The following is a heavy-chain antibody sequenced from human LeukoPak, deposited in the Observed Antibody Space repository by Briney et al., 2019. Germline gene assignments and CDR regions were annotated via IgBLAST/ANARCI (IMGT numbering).Heavy chain of an antibody. CDR2: ISGSGIST. Sequence: GGSLRLSRVASGFTYSSYVMSWVRQAPGKGLEWVSVISGSGISTYYADSVKDRFTISRDNSKNTLYLQMNNLRAEDTAVYYCSKGHYFDSRGYYYHHWGQGTLVTVSS. D-gene: IGHD3-22*01. CDR3: SKGHYFDSRGYYYHH. J-gene: IGHJ1*01. V-gene: IGHV3-23*01. CDR1: GFTYSSYV.